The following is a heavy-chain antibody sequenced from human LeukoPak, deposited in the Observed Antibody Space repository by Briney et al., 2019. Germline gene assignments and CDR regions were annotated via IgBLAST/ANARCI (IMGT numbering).Heavy chain of an antibody. D-gene: IGHD5-18*01. CDR2: IIPILGIA. V-gene: IGHV1-69*04. CDR1: GGTFSSYA. CDR3: ASVDTAMAEFDY. Sequence: GSSVKVSCKASGGTFSSYAISWVRQAPGQGLEWMGRIIPILGIANYAQKFQGRVTITADKSTSTAYMELSSLRSEDTAVYYCASVDTAMAEFDYWGQGTLVTVSS. J-gene: IGHJ4*02.